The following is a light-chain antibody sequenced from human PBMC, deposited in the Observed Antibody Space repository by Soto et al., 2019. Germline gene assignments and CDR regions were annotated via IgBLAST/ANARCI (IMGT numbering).Light chain of an antibody. CDR2: GAS. Sequence: EIVMTQSPATLSVSPGESATFSCRASQSVSSNLAWYQQKPGQAPRLLIYGASIRATGIPAMFTGRGSGTEFTLTISILQPEDLAVYYCQQDYNLPWTVGKGTKVEI. CDR3: QQDYNLPWT. CDR1: QSVSSN. V-gene: IGKV3D-15*03. J-gene: IGKJ1*01.